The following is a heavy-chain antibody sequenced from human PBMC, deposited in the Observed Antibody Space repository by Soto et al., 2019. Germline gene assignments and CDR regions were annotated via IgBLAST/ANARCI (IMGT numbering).Heavy chain of an antibody. CDR2: ISGSGDDT. CDR1: GFTFSNFA. Sequence: QLLESGGGFVQPGGSLRLSCVASGFTFSNFAMAWVRQAPGEGLEWVSAISGSGDDTFYADSMKGRFTISRDNSKDTLSLQINSLRAEDTAVYYCANPIPKTGTTFGFWGQGTLVIVSS. V-gene: IGHV3-23*01. CDR3: ANPIPKTGTTFGF. D-gene: IGHD1-1*01. J-gene: IGHJ4*02.